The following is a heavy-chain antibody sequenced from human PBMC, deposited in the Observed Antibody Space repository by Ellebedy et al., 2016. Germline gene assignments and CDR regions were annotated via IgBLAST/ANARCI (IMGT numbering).Heavy chain of an antibody. D-gene: IGHD6-19*01. V-gene: IGHV1-8*01. CDR3: ARGKNPVPMTQWLVRGLNWFDP. CDR2: MNPNSGNT. CDR1: GYTFTSYD. J-gene: IGHJ5*02. Sequence: ASVKVSXXASGYTFTSYDINWVRQATGQGLEWMGWMNPNSGNTGYAQKFQGRVTMTRNTSISTAYMELSSLRSEDTAVYYCARGKNPVPMTQWLVRGLNWFDPWGQGTLVTVSS.